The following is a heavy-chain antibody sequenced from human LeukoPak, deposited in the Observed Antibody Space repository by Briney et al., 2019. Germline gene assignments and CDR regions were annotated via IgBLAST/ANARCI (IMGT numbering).Heavy chain of an antibody. J-gene: IGHJ4*02. CDR2: ISGSGGST. D-gene: IGHD1-26*01. Sequence: GGSLRLSCAASGFTFSSYAMSWVPQAPGKGLEWVSGISGSGGSTYYADSVKGRFTISRDDSKNTLYLQVNSLRAEDTAVYYCAKDRRLRVTQWDAFDYWGQGTLVTVSS. V-gene: IGHV3-23*01. CDR3: AKDRRLRVTQWDAFDY. CDR1: GFTFSSYA.